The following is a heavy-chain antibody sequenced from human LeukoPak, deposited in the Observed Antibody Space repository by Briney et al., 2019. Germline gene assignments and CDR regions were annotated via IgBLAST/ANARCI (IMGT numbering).Heavy chain of an antibody. D-gene: IGHD4-23*01. CDR3: ARGAYGGTFDY. J-gene: IGHJ4*02. Sequence: GGSLRLSCAASGFTFSSYEMNWVRQAPGKGLEWVSYISTSGSTIQYADSVKGRFTISRDNAKNTLYLQMNSLRAEDTAVYYCARGAYGGTFDYWGQGTLVTVSS. V-gene: IGHV3-48*03. CDR2: ISTSGSTI. CDR1: GFTFSSYE.